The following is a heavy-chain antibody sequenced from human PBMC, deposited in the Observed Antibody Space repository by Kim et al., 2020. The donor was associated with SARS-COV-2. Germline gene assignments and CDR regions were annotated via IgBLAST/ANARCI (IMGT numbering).Heavy chain of an antibody. CDR2: IYYKGTT. CDR3: ALTYYYGSGTYRNINY. CDR1: GGSISSGGYY. D-gene: IGHD3-10*01. J-gene: IGHJ4*02. Sequence: SETLSLTCTVSGGSISSGGYYWSWIRQHPGKGLEWIGYIYYKGTTHYNPSLKSRVTISVDVSKNQFSLKLSSVTAADTAVYYYALTYYYGSGTYRNINYWGQGSPVTVSS. V-gene: IGHV4-31*03.